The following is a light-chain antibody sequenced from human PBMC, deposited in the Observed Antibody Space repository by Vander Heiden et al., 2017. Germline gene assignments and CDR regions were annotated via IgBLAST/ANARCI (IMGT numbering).Light chain of an antibody. J-gene: IGLJ2*01. CDR3: LLSYSGAEV. V-gene: IGLV7-46*01. CDR2: DTS. Sequence: QAVVTQEPSLTVSPGGTVTLTCGSSTGAVTSGRYPYWFQQKPGQAPRTLIDDTSNTHSWTPARFSGSLLGGKAALTLSGAQPEDEAEYYCLLSYSGAEVFGGGTKLTVL. CDR1: TGAVTSGRY.